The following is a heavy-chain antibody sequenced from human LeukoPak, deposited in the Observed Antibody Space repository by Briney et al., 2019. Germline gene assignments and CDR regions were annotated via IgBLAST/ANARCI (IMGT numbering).Heavy chain of an antibody. J-gene: IGHJ4*02. CDR2: IIPIFGTA. V-gene: IGHV1-69*01. CDR3: ASLYYYDSSGYSDC. CDR1: GGTFSSYA. D-gene: IGHD3-22*01. Sequence: ASVKVSCKASGGTFSSYAISWVRQAPGQGLEWMGGIIPIFGTANYAQKFQGRVTITADESTSTAYMELSSLRSEDTAVYYCASLYYYDSSGYSDCWGQGTLVTVSS.